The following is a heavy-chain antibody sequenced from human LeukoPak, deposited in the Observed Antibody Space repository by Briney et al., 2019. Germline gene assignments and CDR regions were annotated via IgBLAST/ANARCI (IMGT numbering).Heavy chain of an antibody. CDR1: GYTFTSYY. CDR2: INPSGGST. J-gene: IGHJ4*02. D-gene: IGHD3-16*02. Sequence: ASVKVSCKASGYTFTSYYMHWVRQAPGQGLEWMGIINPSGGSTIYAQKFQGRVTMTEDTSTDTAYMELSSLRSEDTAVYYCATGLRLGELSLSDYWGQGTLVTVSS. V-gene: IGHV1-46*01. CDR3: ATGLRLGELSLSDY.